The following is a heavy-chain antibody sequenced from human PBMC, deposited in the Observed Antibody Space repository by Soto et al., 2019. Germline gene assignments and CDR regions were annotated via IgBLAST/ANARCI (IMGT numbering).Heavy chain of an antibody. CDR1: GGSVSSGSYY. Sequence: NPSETLSLTCTVSGGSVSSGSYYWSWIRQPPGKGLEWIGYIYYSRSTNYNPSLKSRVTISVDTSKDQFSLKLSSVTAADTAVYYCASARYDSSGYYSSDYYYGMDVWGQGTTVTVSS. CDR2: IYYSRST. V-gene: IGHV4-61*01. J-gene: IGHJ6*02. CDR3: ASARYDSSGYYSSDYYYGMDV. D-gene: IGHD3-22*01.